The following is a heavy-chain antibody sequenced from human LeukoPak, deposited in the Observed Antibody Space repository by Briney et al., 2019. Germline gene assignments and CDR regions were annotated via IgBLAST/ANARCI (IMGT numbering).Heavy chain of an antibody. Sequence: SETLSLXCTVSGGSISSGSYYWSWIRQPAGKGLEWIGRIYTSGITNYNPSLKSRVTISVDTSKNQFSLKLSSVTAADTAVYYCARDSSGYSYFQHWGQGTLVTVSS. CDR1: GGSISSGSYY. D-gene: IGHD3-22*01. CDR3: ARDSSGYSYFQH. V-gene: IGHV4-61*02. J-gene: IGHJ1*01. CDR2: IYTSGIT.